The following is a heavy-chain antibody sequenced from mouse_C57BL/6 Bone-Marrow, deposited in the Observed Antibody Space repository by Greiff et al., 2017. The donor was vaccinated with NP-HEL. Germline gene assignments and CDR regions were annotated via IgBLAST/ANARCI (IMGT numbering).Heavy chain of an antibody. CDR3: AREGVLWFAY. D-gene: IGHD2-14*01. CDR1: GYTFTSYG. Sequence: VQLQQSGAELARPGASVKLSCKASGYTFTSYGISWVKQRTGQGLEWIGEIYPRSGNTYYNEKFKGQATLTADKSSSTAYMELRSLTSEDSAVYFCAREGVLWFAYWGQGTLVTVSA. CDR2: IYPRSGNT. V-gene: IGHV1-81*01. J-gene: IGHJ3*01.